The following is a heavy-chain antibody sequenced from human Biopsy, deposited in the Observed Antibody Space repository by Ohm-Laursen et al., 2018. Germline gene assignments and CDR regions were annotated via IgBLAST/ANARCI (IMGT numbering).Heavy chain of an antibody. CDR2: IYYSGST. Sequence: VTLSLTCTVSGGSISRDYWSWIRQTPGKGLEWIGYIYYSGSTNYNPSLKSRVTISVDTSKNQFSLRLNSVTAADTAVYYCSRATNSTGWPYYYFYGMDVWGQGTTVTVSS. CDR3: SRATNSTGWPYYYFYGMDV. D-gene: IGHD2/OR15-2a*01. V-gene: IGHV4-59*01. J-gene: IGHJ6*02. CDR1: GGSISRDY.